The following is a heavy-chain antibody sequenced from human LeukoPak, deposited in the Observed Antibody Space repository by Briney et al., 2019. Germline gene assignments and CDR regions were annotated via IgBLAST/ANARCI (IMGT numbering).Heavy chain of an antibody. CDR3: ARARGYARSFDY. J-gene: IGHJ4*02. Sequence: PSETLSLTCTVSGGSISSGNSYWSWIRQPAGKGLEWIGRIYTNGSTNYNPSLKSRVTISVDTSKNQFSLKLSSVTAADTAVYYCARARGYARSFDYWGQGTLVTVSS. D-gene: IGHD2-2*01. CDR2: IYTNGST. V-gene: IGHV4-61*02. CDR1: GGSISSGNSY.